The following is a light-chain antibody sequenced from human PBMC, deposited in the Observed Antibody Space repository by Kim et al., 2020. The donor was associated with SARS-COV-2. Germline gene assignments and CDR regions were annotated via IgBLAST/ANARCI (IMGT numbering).Light chain of an antibody. CDR2: RDN. J-gene: IGLJ2*01. V-gene: IGLV3-9*01. CDR1: NIGSKN. Sequence: VSVALGQTARITCGGNNIGSKNVHWYQQKPGQAPVLLIYRDNPRPSGIPERFSGSNSGNAATLTVSRAQAGDEADYYCQVWDSSTVFGGGTQLTVL. CDR3: QVWDSSTV.